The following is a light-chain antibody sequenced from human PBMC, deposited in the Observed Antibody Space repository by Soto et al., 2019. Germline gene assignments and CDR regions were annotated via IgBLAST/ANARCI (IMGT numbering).Light chain of an antibody. Sequence: DIVLTQSPGTLSLSPGEGATLSCRASQSVGTSYLAWYQQKPGQAPRLFIYGASNRATGIPDRFSGGGSGTDFTLTISRLEPEDFAVYCCQQSGGSPRTFGQGTKVEIK. CDR1: QSVGTSY. J-gene: IGKJ1*01. CDR2: GAS. CDR3: QQSGGSPRT. V-gene: IGKV3-20*01.